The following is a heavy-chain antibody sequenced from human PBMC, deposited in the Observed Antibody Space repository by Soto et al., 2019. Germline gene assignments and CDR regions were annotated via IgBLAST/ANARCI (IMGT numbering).Heavy chain of an antibody. V-gene: IGHV3-73*01. J-gene: IGHJ4*02. CDR3: ISDSSGYYQFDS. CDR1: GFTFSASA. CDR2: IRSKVNRYAT. Sequence: PGGSLILSCAASGFTFSASAMHWVRQASGKGLEWVGRIRSKVNRYATAYTASVKGRFTISRDDSKNTAYLQMNSLKIEDTAVYYCISDSSGYYQFDSWGQGTLVTVSS. D-gene: IGHD3-22*01.